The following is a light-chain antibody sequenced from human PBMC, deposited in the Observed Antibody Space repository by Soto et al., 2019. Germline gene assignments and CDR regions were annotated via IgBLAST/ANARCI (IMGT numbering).Light chain of an antibody. V-gene: IGLV2-14*01. Sequence: QSALTQPASVSGSPGQSITISCTGTSSDVGGYNYVSWYQQHPGKAPKLMIYDVSDRPSGVSNRFSGSKSDNTASLTISGLQAEDEADYYCSSYTSTLVVFGGGTQLTVL. CDR3: SSYTSTLVV. CDR2: DVS. J-gene: IGLJ2*01. CDR1: SSDVGGYNY.